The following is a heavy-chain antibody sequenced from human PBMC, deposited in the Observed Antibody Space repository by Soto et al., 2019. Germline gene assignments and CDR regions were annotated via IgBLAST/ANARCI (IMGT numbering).Heavy chain of an antibody. V-gene: IGHV3-15*07. CDR1: GFSMTNAW. CDR3: TAGSVEGV. J-gene: IGHJ6*02. Sequence: EVQLVESGGGLVKPGGSLRLACVASGFSMTNAWMNWVRQAPGKGLEWVGRIKRKIAGETTDYAAPVKGRFTISRDDSQHMLYLQMNSLKADDTALYYCTAGSVEGVWGQGNTVTVSS. CDR2: IKRKIAGETT. D-gene: IGHD2-15*01.